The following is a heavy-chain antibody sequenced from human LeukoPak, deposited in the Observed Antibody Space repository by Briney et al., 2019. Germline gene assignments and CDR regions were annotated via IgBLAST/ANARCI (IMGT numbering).Heavy chain of an antibody. J-gene: IGHJ3*02. V-gene: IGHV1-69*13. CDR1: GYTFTSYA. Sequence: GASVKVSCKASGYTFTSYAMNWVRQAPGQGLEWMGGIIPIFGTANYAQKFQGRVTITADESTSTAYMELSSLRSEDTAVYYCARVTVVIAAFDIWGQGTMVTVSS. D-gene: IGHD2-21*01. CDR2: IIPIFGTA. CDR3: ARVTVVIAAFDI.